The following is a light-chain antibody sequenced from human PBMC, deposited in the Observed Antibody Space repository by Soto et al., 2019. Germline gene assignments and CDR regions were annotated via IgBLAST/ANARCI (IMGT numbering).Light chain of an antibody. CDR3: QHSYSIPFT. CDR1: QTISRY. V-gene: IGKV1-39*01. CDR2: AAS. Sequence: DIQMTQSPSSLSASVGDRVTITCRASQTISRYLNWYRQKPGKAPNLLIYAASTLQTGVPSRFSGSGSGTDFTLTITSLQPEDFATYYCQHSYSIPFTFGPGTKVNI. J-gene: IGKJ3*01.